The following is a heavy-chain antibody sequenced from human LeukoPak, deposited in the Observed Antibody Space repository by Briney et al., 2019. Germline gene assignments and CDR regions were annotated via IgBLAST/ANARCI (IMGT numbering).Heavy chain of an antibody. J-gene: IGHJ6*04. CDR1: GFTFSSYG. CDR3: AKDTAMVPTSSYYYYGMDV. CDR2: ISYEGSNK. D-gene: IGHD5-18*01. Sequence: GGSLRLSCAASGFTFSSYGVHWVRQAPGKGLEWVAVISYEGSNKYYEDSVKGRFTISRDNSKNTLYLQMNSLRAEDTAVYYCAKDTAMVPTSSYYYYGMDVWGKGTTVTVSS. V-gene: IGHV3-30*18.